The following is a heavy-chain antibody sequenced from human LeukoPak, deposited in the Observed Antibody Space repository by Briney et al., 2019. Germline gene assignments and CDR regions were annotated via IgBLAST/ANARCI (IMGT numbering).Heavy chain of an antibody. J-gene: IGHJ4*02. D-gene: IGHD3-22*01. V-gene: IGHV1-69*05. CDR2: IISPFGSA. CDR1: GGTFSSYA. CDR3: ARVGGYYYDSSGYYSQGWYFDY. Sequence: SVKVSCKASGGTFSSYAISWVRQAPGQGLEWMGGIISPFGSANYAQKSQGRVTLTTDEPPSTAYMELSSLRSEDTAVYYCARVGGYYYDSSGYYSQGWYFDYWGQGTLVTVSS.